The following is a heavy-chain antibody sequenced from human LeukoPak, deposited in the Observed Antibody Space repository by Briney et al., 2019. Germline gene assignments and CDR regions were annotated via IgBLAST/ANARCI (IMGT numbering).Heavy chain of an antibody. V-gene: IGHV3-23*01. CDR3: AKGNYYDSSGYYYFDY. D-gene: IGHD3-22*01. CDR1: GFTFSSYA. CDR2: ISGSGGST. J-gene: IGHJ4*02. Sequence: PGGSLRLSCAASGFTFSSYAMSWVRQAPGKGLDWVSAISGSGGSTYYADSVKGRFTISRDNSKNTLYVQMNSLRAEDTAVYYCAKGNYYDSSGYYYFDYWGQGTLVTVSS.